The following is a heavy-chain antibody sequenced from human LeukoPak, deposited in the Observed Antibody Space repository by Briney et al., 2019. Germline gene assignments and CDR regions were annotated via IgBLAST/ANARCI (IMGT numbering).Heavy chain of an antibody. J-gene: IGHJ4*02. CDR3: ARVFEKWLVFGYFDY. CDR2: INHSGST. CDR1: GGSFSGYY. D-gene: IGHD6-19*01. V-gene: IGHV4-34*01. Sequence: SETLSLTCADYGGSFSGYYWSWIRQPPGKGLEWTGEINHSGSTNYNPSLKSRVTISVDTSKNQFSLKLSSVTAADTAVYYCARVFEKWLVFGYFDYWGQGTLVTVSS.